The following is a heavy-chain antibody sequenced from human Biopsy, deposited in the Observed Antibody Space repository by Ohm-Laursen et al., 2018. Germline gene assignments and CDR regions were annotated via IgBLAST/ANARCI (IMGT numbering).Heavy chain of an antibody. J-gene: IGHJ6*02. CDR1: GYTFAGYY. CDR2: INPNRGNA. V-gene: IGHV1-2*02. Sequence: ASVKVSCKASGYTFAGYYLHWVRQAPGHCLEWMGWINPNRGNANYAQSFQGRLTVTRDTSISTAYMELTSLTFDDTAIYYCARVPAYPSIDGYYGLDLWGQGTTVIVSS. CDR3: ARVPAYPSIDGYYGLDL. D-gene: IGHD3-9*01.